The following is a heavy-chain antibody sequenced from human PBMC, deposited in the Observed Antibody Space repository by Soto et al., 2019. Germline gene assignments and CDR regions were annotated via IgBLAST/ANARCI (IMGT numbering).Heavy chain of an antibody. V-gene: IGHV5-51*01. CDR3: ARSREYSFGYKSPFDV. CDR2: IYPGDSDT. J-gene: IGHJ3*01. CDR1: GYSFTSYW. Sequence: PGESLKISCKGSGYSFTSYWIGWVRQMPGKGLEWMGIIYPGDSDTRYSPSFQGQVTISADKSISTAYLQWNSLKASDTAIYYCARSREYSFGYKSPFDVWGQGTTVTVSS. D-gene: IGHD5-18*01.